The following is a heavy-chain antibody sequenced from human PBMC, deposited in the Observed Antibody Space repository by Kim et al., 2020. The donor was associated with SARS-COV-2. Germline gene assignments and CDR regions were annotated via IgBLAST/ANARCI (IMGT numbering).Heavy chain of an antibody. V-gene: IGHV4-59*09. Sequence: PPPKSRVTLSVDTSKNQFSLKLSSVTAADTAVYYCARGYSGYDYLDYWGQGTLVTVSS. J-gene: IGHJ4*02. D-gene: IGHD5-12*01. CDR3: ARGYSGYDYLDY.